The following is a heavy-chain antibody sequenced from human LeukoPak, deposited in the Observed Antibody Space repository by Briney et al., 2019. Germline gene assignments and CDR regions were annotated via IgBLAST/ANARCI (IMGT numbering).Heavy chain of an antibody. CDR2: INPNSGGT. J-gene: IGHJ4*02. D-gene: IGHD5-18*01. CDR3: ARARRIDTAMAYFDY. Sequence: ASVKVSCKASGYTFTAYYMHWVRQAPGQGLEWMGWINPNSGGTNYAQKFQGRVTMTRDTSISTAYMELSRLRSDDTAVYYCARARRIDTAMAYFDYWGQGTLVTVSS. V-gene: IGHV1-2*02. CDR1: GYTFTAYY.